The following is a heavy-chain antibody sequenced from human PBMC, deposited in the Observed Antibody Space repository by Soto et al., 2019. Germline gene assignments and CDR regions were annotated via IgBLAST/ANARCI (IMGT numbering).Heavy chain of an antibody. J-gene: IGHJ4*02. CDR2: ITNNDATT. D-gene: IGHD2-21*01. V-gene: IGHV3-23*01. CDR3: AKRSAYYFDY. Sequence: GSLRLSCAASGLTFSNYAMSWVRQAPGKGLEWVSLITNNDATTYYADSGKGRFTISRDNSRNTLYLQMNSLRADDTAVYYCAKRSAYYFDYWGQGILVTVSS. CDR1: GLTFSNYA.